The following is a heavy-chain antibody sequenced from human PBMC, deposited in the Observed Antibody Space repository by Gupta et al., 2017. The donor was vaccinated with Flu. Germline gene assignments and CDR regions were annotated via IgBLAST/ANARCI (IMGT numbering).Heavy chain of an antibody. V-gene: IGHV3-9*01. CDR1: GFPFAKLG. D-gene: IGHD5-12*01. CDR2: LSWKSGVI. CDR3: AKDRGYNGLGLEH. Sequence: EVQLVESGGGLVQPGRSLRLSCVASGFPFAKLGMSWVRQVPGKGLEWVAGLSWKSGVIGYADSVKGRFTISRDNAKNSLYLQMNSLRVEDTALYFCAKDRGYNGLGLEHWGQGTLVTVSS. J-gene: IGHJ4*02.